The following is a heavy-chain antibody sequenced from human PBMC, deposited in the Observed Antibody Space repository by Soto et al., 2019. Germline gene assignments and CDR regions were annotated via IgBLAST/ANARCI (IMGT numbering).Heavy chain of an antibody. Sequence: AGGSLRLSCAASGFTFSSYAMHWVRQAPGKGLEWVAVISYDGSNKYYADSVKGRFTISRDNSKNTLYLQMNSLRAEDTAVYYCARDGEDGYNYDYYYGMDVWGQGTTVTVSS. CDR1: GFTFSSYA. J-gene: IGHJ6*02. V-gene: IGHV3-30-3*01. D-gene: IGHD5-12*01. CDR2: ISYDGSNK. CDR3: ARDGEDGYNYDYYYGMDV.